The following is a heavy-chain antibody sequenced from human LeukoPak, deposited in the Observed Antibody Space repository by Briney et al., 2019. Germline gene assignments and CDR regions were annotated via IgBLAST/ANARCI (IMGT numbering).Heavy chain of an antibody. J-gene: IGHJ4*02. D-gene: IGHD5-12*01. V-gene: IGHV3-21*01. CDR1: GFTFKSYA. Sequence: GGSLRLSCATSGFTFKSYAMNWVRQSPGKGLEWVSSISGDSTDIYYADSLKGRFTISRDNAKNSLYLQMNSLRAEDTAVYYCALVDGYSNKHWGQGTLVTVSS. CDR2: ISGDSTDI. CDR3: ALVDGYSNKH.